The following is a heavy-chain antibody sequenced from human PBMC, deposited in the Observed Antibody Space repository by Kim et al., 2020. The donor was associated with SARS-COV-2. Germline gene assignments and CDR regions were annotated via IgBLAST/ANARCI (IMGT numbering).Heavy chain of an antibody. J-gene: IGHJ6*03. CDR2: IYHSGST. CDR3: ARGDYDFWSGYLRNKSYYYYMDV. Sequence: SETLSLTCAVSGGSISSGGYSWSWIRQPPGKGLEWIGYIYHSGSTYYNPSLKSRVTISVDRSKNQFSLKLSSVTAADTAVYYCARGDYDFWSGYLRNKSYYYYMDVWGKGTTVTVSS. V-gene: IGHV4-30-2*01. CDR1: GGSISSGGYS. D-gene: IGHD3-3*01.